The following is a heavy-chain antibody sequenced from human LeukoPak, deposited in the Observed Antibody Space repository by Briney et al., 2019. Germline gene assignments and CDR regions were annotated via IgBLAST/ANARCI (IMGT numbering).Heavy chain of an antibody. CDR3: ARVPKRGSFWDY. Sequence: AGGSLRLSCAASGFTLSSYWMSWVRQAPGKGLEWVANIRQDGSEKYYVDSVKGRFTISRDNAKDSLYLQMNSLRAEDTAVYYCARVPKRGSFWDYWGQGTLVTVSS. CDR1: GFTLSSYW. J-gene: IGHJ4*02. CDR2: IRQDGSEK. V-gene: IGHV3-7*01. D-gene: IGHD1-26*01.